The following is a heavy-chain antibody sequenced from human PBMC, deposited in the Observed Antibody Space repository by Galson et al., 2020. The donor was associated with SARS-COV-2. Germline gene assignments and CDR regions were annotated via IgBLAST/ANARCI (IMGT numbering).Heavy chain of an antibody. J-gene: IGHJ6*02. V-gene: IGHV6-1*01. CDR3: ARSPGKTVARTMDV. CDR2: TYYRSKWYN. CDR1: GDTVSSNSAA. D-gene: IGHD6-19*01. Sequence: SQTLSLTCAISGDTVSSNSAAWNWIRQSPSRGLEWLGRTYYRSKWYNDYAESVKSRITFNPDTSKNQFSLQLNSVTPEDTAVYYCARSPGKTVARTMDVLGQGTTVTVSS.